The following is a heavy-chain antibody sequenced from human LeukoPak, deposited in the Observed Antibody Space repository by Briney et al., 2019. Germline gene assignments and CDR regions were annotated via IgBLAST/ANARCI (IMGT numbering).Heavy chain of an antibody. CDR1: GGSISSHY. CDR2: IYYSGST. J-gene: IGHJ4*02. CDR3: ARDMRPYGSSSWYFDY. Sequence: SETLSLTCTVSGGSISSHYWSWIRQPPGKGLEWIGYIYYSGSTNYNPSLKSRVTISVDMSKNQFSLKLSSVTAADTAVYYCARDMRPYGSSSWYFDYWGQGTLVTVSS. V-gene: IGHV4-59*11. D-gene: IGHD6-13*01.